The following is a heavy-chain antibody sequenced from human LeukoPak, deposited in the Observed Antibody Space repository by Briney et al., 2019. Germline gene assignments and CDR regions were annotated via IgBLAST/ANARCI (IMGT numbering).Heavy chain of an antibody. J-gene: IGHJ4*02. CDR2: MSGSGIYT. D-gene: IGHD3-10*01. CDR3: AKDQIDSGSYYYIDV. CDR1: GFTFSSHA. Sequence: GGSLRLSCAASGFTFSSHAMNWVRQAPGKGLEWVSGMSGSGIYTYYADSVKGRFIISRDNSKNTLYLQMNSLRAEDTAIYYCAKDQIDSGSYYYIDVWGQGTLVTVSS. V-gene: IGHV3-23*01.